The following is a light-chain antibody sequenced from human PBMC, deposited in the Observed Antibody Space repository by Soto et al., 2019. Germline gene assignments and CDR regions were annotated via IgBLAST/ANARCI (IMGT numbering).Light chain of an antibody. V-gene: IGLV3-21*04. CDR2: YDS. CDR3: QVWYSSSDHLV. Sequence: SYELTQPPSVSVAPGKTARITCGGNNIGSKSVHWYQQKPGQAPMLVIYYDSDRPSGTPERFSGSNSGNTATLTISSVEAGDEADYYCQVWYSSSDHLVFGGGTKLTVL. J-gene: IGLJ2*01. CDR1: NIGSKS.